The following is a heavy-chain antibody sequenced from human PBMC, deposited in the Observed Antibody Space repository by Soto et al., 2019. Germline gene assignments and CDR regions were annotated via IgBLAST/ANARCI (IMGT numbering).Heavy chain of an antibody. D-gene: IGHD2-8*02. CDR2: NSGST. CDR1: GGSIGRYY. CDR3: ASSPLSGPYHYYGLDV. Sequence: SETLSLTCNVSGGSIGRYYLSWIRQPPGKGLEWIGYNSGSTDYNPSLKSRVTMSVDTSKNQFSLKLSSVTAADTAVYYCASSPLSGPYHYYGLDVWGQGTTVTV. J-gene: IGHJ6*02. V-gene: IGHV4-59*01.